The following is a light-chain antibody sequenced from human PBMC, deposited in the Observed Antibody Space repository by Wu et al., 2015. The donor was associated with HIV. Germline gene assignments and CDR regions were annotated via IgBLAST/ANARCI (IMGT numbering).Light chain of an antibody. CDR2: AAS. CDR3: QKYNTAPWT. V-gene: IGKV1-27*01. Sequence: IQLTQSPSSLSASVGDRVTITCRASQGISSYLAWYQKKPGKAPKVLIYAASTLQSGVPSRFSGSGSGTDFTLTISSLQPEDVATYYCQKYNTAPWTFGQGTKVEIK. J-gene: IGKJ1*01. CDR1: QGISSY.